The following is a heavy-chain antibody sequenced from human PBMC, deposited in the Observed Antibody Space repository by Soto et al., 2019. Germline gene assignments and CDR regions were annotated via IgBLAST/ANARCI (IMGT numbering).Heavy chain of an antibody. CDR2: ISYDGTNK. D-gene: IGHD3-3*01. J-gene: IGHJ4*02. CDR3: ARGVEGWYFDY. V-gene: IGHV3-30-3*01. CDR1: GFTFNTHP. Sequence: QVQLVESGGGVVQPGTSLRLSCAASGFTFNTHPLYWVRQAPGKGLEWVAFISYDGTNKFYADSVKGRFTISRDTSKSTLYLQMYSLRDDDTSVYSCARGVEGWYFDYWGRGTLVTVSS.